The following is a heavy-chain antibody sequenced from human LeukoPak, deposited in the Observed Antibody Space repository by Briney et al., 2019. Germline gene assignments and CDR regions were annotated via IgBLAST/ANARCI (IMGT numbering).Heavy chain of an antibody. D-gene: IGHD3-16*01. CDR3: ARGGDHPTFLFQYMDV. CDR1: GYTFTGYY. Sequence: ASVKVSCKASGYTFTGYYMHWVRQAPGQGLEWMGWINPNSGGTNYAQKFQGRVTMTRDTSISTAYMELSRLRSDDTAVYYCARGGDHPTFLFQYMDVWGKGTTVTVSS. CDR2: INPNSGGT. V-gene: IGHV1-2*02. J-gene: IGHJ6*03.